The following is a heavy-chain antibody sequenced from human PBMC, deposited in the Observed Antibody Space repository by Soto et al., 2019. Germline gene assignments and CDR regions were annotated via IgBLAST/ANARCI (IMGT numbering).Heavy chain of an antibody. CDR1: GFSLTSSGVG. Sequence: QITLKESGPTLVKPTQTLTLTCTFSGFSLTSSGVGVGWIRQSPGKVLEHLALIYWDDDKRYSPSLKSRLTITKDISEHQVVLTITNMDPMDTGTYYCTRSRGPLDYWGQGAQVTVSS. D-gene: IGHD3-10*01. V-gene: IGHV2-5*02. J-gene: IGHJ4*02. CDR3: TRSRGPLDY. CDR2: IYWDDDK.